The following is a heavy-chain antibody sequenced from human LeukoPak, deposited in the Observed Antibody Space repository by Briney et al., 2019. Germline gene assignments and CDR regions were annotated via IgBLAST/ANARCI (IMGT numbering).Heavy chain of an antibody. V-gene: IGHV4-34*01. J-gene: IGHJ4*02. Sequence: PSETLSLTCAVYGGSFSGYYWSWIRQPPGKGLEWIGEINHSGSTNYNPSLKSRVTISVDTSKNQFSLKLSSVTAADTAVYYCARSARRGPYGSGTYYEYQFDYWGQGTLVTVSS. CDR1: GGSFSGYY. CDR2: INHSGST. CDR3: ARSARRGPYGSGTYYEYQFDY. D-gene: IGHD3-10*01.